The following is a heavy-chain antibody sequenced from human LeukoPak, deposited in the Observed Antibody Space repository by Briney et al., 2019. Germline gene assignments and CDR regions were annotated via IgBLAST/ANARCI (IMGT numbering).Heavy chain of an antibody. V-gene: IGHV3-11*04. Sequence: GGSLRLSCAASGFTFSDYYMSWIRQAPGKGLEWVSYISSSGSTIYYADSVKGRFTISRDNAKNSLYLQMNSLRAEDMAVYYCARSYDYVWGPQYYFDYWGQGTLVTVSS. J-gene: IGHJ4*02. D-gene: IGHD3-16*01. CDR2: ISSSGSTI. CDR3: ARSYDYVWGPQYYFDY. CDR1: GFTFSDYY.